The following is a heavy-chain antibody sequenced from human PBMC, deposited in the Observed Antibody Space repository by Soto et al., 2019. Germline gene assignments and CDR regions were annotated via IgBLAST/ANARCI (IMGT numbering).Heavy chain of an antibody. J-gene: IGHJ4*02. CDR1: GFTFSSYG. D-gene: IGHD2-21*02. Sequence: QVQLVESGGGVVQPGRSLRLSCAASGFTFSSYGIQWVRQAPGRGLEWVAFISYDGSNKYYADSVKGRFTISRDNSKNTLYLQINSLRAEETAVYYCAKDYPPYCGGDCYLDYWGQGTLVTVSS. V-gene: IGHV3-30*18. CDR2: ISYDGSNK. CDR3: AKDYPPYCGGDCYLDY.